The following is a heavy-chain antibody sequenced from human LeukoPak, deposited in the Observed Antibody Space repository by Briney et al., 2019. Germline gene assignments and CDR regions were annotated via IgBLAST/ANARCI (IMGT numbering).Heavy chain of an antibody. J-gene: IGHJ6*02. Sequence: PGGSLRLSCAASGFTFSSYSMNWVRQAPGKGLEWVSSISSSSSYIYYADSVKGRFTISRDNAKNSLYLQMNSLRAEDTAVYYCARVPGGCSGGSCYVYYYYGMDVWGQGTTVTVSS. CDR2: ISSSSSYI. CDR3: ARVPGGCSGGSCYVYYYYGMDV. D-gene: IGHD2-15*01. V-gene: IGHV3-21*01. CDR1: GFTFSSYS.